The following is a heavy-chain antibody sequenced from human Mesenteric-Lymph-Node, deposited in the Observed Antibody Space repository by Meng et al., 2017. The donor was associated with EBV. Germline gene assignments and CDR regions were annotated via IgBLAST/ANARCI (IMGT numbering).Heavy chain of an antibody. CDR3: ARRPYSWNFDF. CDR2: IYWDDDK. Sequence: QIPLKESGPTLVKPTQTLPLPGTFSGFSLSTSGVGVGWIRQPPGKALEWLALIYWDDDKRYRPSLKSRLTITKDPSKNQVVLTMTNMDPVDTATYYCARRPYSWNFDFWGQGTLVTVSS. V-gene: IGHV2-5*02. J-gene: IGHJ4*02. D-gene: IGHD1-26*01. CDR1: GFSLSTSGVG.